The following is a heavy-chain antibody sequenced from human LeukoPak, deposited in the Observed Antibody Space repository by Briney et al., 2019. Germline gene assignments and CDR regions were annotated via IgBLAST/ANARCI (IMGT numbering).Heavy chain of an antibody. CDR2: ISSSSSYI. V-gene: IGHV3-21*01. CDR1: GFTFSSYS. J-gene: IGHJ5*02. D-gene: IGHD3-22*01. Sequence: GGSLRLSCAASGFTFSSYSMNWVRQAPGKGLEWVSSISSSSSYIYYADSVKGRFTISRDNVKNSLYLQMNSLRAEDTAVYYCARDTSSSGYYWFDPWGQGTLVTVSS. CDR3: ARDTSSSGYYWFDP.